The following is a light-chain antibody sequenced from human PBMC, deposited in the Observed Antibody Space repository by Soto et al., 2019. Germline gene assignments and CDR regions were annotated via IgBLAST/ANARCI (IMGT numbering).Light chain of an antibody. CDR2: DVS. Sequence: QSVLTQPRSVSGSPGQSVTISCTGTSSDFGGHNYVSWYQHHPGKAPKLMIYDVSERPSGVPDRFSGSKSGNTASLTISGLQAEDEADYYCCSYAGTFYVFGTGTKLTVL. J-gene: IGLJ1*01. CDR1: SSDFGGHNY. V-gene: IGLV2-11*01. CDR3: CSYAGTFYV.